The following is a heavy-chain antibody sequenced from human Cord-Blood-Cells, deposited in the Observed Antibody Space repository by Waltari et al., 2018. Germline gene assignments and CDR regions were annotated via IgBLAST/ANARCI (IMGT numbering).Heavy chain of an antibody. CDR3: AKASGYCSSTSCYYFDY. V-gene: IGHV3-23*01. D-gene: IGHD2-2*03. CDR2: ISGSGGST. J-gene: IGHJ4*02. CDR1: GFTFSSYA. Sequence: EVQLLESGGGLVQPGGSLRLSCAASGFTFSSYAMSWVRQAPGKGLEWVSAISGSGGSTYYADSVKGRFTISRDNSKNTLYLQMNSLRAEDTAVYYCAKASGYCSSTSCYYFDYWGQGTLVTVS.